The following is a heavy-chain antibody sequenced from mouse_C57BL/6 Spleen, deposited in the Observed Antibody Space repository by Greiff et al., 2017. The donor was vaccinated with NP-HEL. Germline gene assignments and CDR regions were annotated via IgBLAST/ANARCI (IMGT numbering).Heavy chain of an antibody. CDR1: GFTFSSYA. CDR2: ISDGGSYT. Sequence: EVHLVESGGGLVKPGGSLKLSCAASGFTFSSYAMSWVRQTPEKRLEWVATISDGGSYTYYPDNVKGRFTISRDNAKNNLYLQMSHLKSEDTAMYYCAREGLRHYFDYWGQGTTLTVSS. CDR3: AREGLRHYFDY. D-gene: IGHD3-1*01. V-gene: IGHV5-4*01. J-gene: IGHJ2*01.